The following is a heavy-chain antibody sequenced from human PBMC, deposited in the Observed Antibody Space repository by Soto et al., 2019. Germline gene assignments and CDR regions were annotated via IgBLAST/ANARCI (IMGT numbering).Heavy chain of an antibody. CDR2: IYDSGST. V-gene: IGHV4-59*01. J-gene: IGHJ3*01. CDR3: ARDPALFCSTTTCPHFAFDV. Sequence: QVQLQESGPGLVKPSETLSLTCTVSGGSISSYYWSWFRQPPGKGLEWIGYIYDSGSTNYNPSLKSRVTMSLDTSRNQFSLKLTSVTAADTAIYYCARDPALFCSTTTCPHFAFDVWGRGTMVTVSS. D-gene: IGHD2-2*01. CDR1: GGSISSYY.